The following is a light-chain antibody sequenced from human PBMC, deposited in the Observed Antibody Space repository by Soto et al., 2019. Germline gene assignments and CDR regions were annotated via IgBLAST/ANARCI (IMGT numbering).Light chain of an antibody. V-gene: IGLV2-14*01. CDR3: SSYTNINTRACV. CDR2: EVT. CDR1: SGDIGSYNR. Sequence: QSVLTQPAYVSGSPGQPITISCTGTSGDIGSYNRVSWYQQHPGKAPKLIIYEVTDRPSGVSNRFSGSKSGNTASLTISGLQAEDEAEYYCSSYTNINTRACVFGTGTKVTVL. J-gene: IGLJ1*01.